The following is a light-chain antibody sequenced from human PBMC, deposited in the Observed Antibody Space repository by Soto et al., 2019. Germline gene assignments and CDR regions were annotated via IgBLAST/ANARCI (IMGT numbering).Light chain of an antibody. CDR2: DVT. CDR3: GSITRSSTSV. Sequence: QSALSQPASVCGSPGQSITISCTGTSSDVGGFEYVSWYQHQPGKAPKLIIYDVTKRPSGVSNRFSGSKSGNTASLTISGIQAEDEGDYYCGSITRSSTSVFGTGTKVTVL. J-gene: IGLJ1*01. V-gene: IGLV2-14*01. CDR1: SSDVGGFEY.